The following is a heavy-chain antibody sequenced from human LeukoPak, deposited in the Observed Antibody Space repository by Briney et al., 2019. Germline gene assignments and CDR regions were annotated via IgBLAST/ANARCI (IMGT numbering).Heavy chain of an antibody. CDR1: GFTFSNYG. J-gene: IGHJ4*02. CDR3: AKAGYYDILTGPGY. D-gene: IGHD3-9*01. Sequence: PGGSLRLSWAASGFTFSNYGMHWVRQAPGKGLEWVAVISYDGSNKYYADSVKGRFTISRDNSKNTLYLQMNSLRAEDTAVYYCAKAGYYDILTGPGYWGQGTLVTVSS. CDR2: ISYDGSNK. V-gene: IGHV3-30*18.